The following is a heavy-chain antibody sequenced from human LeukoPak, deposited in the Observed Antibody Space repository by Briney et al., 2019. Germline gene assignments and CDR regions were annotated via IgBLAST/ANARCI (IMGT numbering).Heavy chain of an antibody. D-gene: IGHD1-26*01. Sequence: SETLSLTCTVSGGSIRSSNNYWGWIRQPPGKGLEWIGGIHYSGSTYYYPSLKSRVTMSVDTSKNQFSLKLSSVTAADTAVYSCAREGSGSRPFDYWGQGTLVTVSS. CDR2: IHYSGST. CDR1: GGSIRSSNNY. V-gene: IGHV4-39*07. J-gene: IGHJ4*02. CDR3: AREGSGSRPFDY.